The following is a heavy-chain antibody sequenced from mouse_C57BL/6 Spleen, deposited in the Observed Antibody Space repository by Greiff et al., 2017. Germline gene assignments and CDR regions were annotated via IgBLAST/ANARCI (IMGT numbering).Heavy chain of an antibody. V-gene: IGHV1-7*01. CDR1: GYTFTSYW. Sequence: VQGVESGAELAKPGASVKLSCKASGYTFTSYWMHWVKQRPGQGLEWIGYINPSSGYTKYNQKFKDKATLTADKSSSTAYMQLSSLTYEDSAVYYCAPVYGSSYGDFEGWGTGTTVTVAT. CDR2: INPSSGYT. CDR3: APVYGSSYGDFEG. J-gene: IGHJ1*03. D-gene: IGHD1-1*01.